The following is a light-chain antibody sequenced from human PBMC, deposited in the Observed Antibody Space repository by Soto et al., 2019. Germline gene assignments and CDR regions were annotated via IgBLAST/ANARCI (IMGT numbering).Light chain of an antibody. CDR2: GAS. Sequence: ESVLTQSPGTLSLSPGERATLSCRTSQSVIRNYLAWYQQTPGRSPRLLIYGASNRATGIPDRFSGSGSGTDFTLTISGLEAEDFAVYYCQQYNNWPPYTFGQGTKLEIK. V-gene: IGKV3-20*01. CDR3: QQYNNWPPYT. CDR1: QSVIRNY. J-gene: IGKJ2*01.